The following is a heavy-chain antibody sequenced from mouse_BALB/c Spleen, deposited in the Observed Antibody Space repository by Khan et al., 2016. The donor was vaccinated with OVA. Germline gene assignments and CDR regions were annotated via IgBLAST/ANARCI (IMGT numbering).Heavy chain of an antibody. J-gene: IGHJ2*01. CDR2: IWAGGST. D-gene: IGHD1-3*01. CDR3: ARLEDI. V-gene: IGHV2-9*02. CDR1: GFSLTSYG. Sequence: QMQLEESGPGLVAPSQSLSITCTVSGFSLTSYGVHWVRQPPGKGLEWLGVIWAGGSTNYNLALMSRQGISKDNSTSQVFLKMNSLQTDERAMYCCARLEDIWGQGTTLTVSS.